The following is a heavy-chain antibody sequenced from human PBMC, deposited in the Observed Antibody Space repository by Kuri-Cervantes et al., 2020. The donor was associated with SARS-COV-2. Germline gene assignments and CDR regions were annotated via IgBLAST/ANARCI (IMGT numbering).Heavy chain of an antibody. CDR2: INPNSGGT. CDR1: GYTFTGYY. CDR3: ARGFNSAVAGTYWFDP. V-gene: IGHV1-2*02. J-gene: IGHJ5*02. D-gene: IGHD6-19*01. Sequence: ASVKVSCKPSGYTFTGYYMHWVRQAPGQGLEWMGWINPNSGGTNYAQKFQGRVTMTRDTSISTAYMELSRLRSDDTAVCYCARGFNSAVAGTYWFDPWGQGTLVTVSS.